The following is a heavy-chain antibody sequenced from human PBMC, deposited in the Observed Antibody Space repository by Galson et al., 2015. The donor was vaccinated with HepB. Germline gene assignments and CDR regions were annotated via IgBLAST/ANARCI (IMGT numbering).Heavy chain of an antibody. D-gene: IGHD3-22*01. V-gene: IGHV1-69*04. CDR3: ARDGPTEYIYSSGYYSWFDP. J-gene: IGHJ5*02. CDR1: GGTFSSYT. CDR2: IIPILGIA. Sequence: SVKVSCKASGGTFSSYTISWVRQAPGQGLEWMGRIIPILGIANYAQKFQGRVTITADKSTSTAYMELSSLRSEDTAVYYCARDGPTEYIYSSGYYSWFDPWGQGTLVTVSS.